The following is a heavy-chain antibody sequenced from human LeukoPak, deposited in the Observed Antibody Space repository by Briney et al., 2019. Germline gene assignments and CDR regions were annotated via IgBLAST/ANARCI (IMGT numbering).Heavy chain of an antibody. J-gene: IGHJ4*02. CDR1: GFTFSTYN. CDR3: ARGSDTIFGMVIIPFDY. D-gene: IGHD3-3*01. CDR2: ISSSSSYI. Sequence: PGGSLRLSCAASGFTFSTYNMNWVRQAPGKGLDWVSSISSSSSYIYYADSVKGRFTISRDNAKNSLYLQMDSLRAEDTAVYYCARGSDTIFGMVIIPFDYWGPGTLVTVSS. V-gene: IGHV3-21*01.